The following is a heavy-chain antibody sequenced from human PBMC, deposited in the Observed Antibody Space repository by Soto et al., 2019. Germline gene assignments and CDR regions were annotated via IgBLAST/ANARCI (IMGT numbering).Heavy chain of an antibody. Sequence: QVQLQESGPGLVKPSQTLSLTCTVSGGSISSGGYYWSWIRQHPGKGLEWIGYIYYSGSTYYNPSLKRRVTIPVDTSKNPFSLKLSSVPAADTAGYYCATYGSGTYKPTTFDYWGQGTLVTVSS. V-gene: IGHV4-31*03. CDR3: ATYGSGTYKPTTFDY. D-gene: IGHD3-10*01. CDR2: IYYSGST. J-gene: IGHJ4*02. CDR1: GGSISSGGYY.